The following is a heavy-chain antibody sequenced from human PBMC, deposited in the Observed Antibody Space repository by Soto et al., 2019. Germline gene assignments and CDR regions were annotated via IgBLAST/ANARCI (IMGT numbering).Heavy chain of an antibody. CDR2: IWYDGTNK. CDR1: GFTFSSYG. D-gene: IGHD3-10*01. CDR3: ARVQGRWYGSGSYQGMDV. J-gene: IGHJ6*02. Sequence: QVQLVESGGGVVQPGRSLRLSCAASGFTFSSYGMYWVRQAPGKGLEWVAVIWYDGTNKYYADSVKGRFTISRDNSINTLYLQMNSLRAEDTAVYYCARVQGRWYGSGSYQGMDVWGQGTTVTVSS. V-gene: IGHV3-33*01.